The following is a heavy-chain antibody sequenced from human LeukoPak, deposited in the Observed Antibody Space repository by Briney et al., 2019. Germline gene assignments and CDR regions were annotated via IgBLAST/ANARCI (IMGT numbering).Heavy chain of an antibody. V-gene: IGHV4-4*07. CDR3: SRGSYNSWS. CDR2: IYTSGVT. CDR1: GASMSSSY. J-gene: IGHJ5*02. Sequence: SETLSLTCTVSGASMSSSYWSWIRQPAGKGLEWIGRIYTSGVTSYNSSLKSRVIMSIDASKNQFSLNLSSVIAADTAVYYCSRGSYNSWSWGQGTLVTVSS. D-gene: IGHD3-10*01.